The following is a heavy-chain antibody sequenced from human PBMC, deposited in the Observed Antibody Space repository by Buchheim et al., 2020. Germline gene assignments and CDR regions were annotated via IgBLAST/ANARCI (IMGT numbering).Heavy chain of an antibody. V-gene: IGHV3-48*03. CDR3: AKSSGWFDS. CDR2: ISSAGSKK. D-gene: IGHD3-22*01. J-gene: IGHJ5*01. CDR1: MSTFSNSE. Sequence: QLVESRGALVQPGGSLRLSCVASMSTFSNSEMNWVRQTPGKGLEWIAYISSAGSKKDYADSVKGRFTISRDNAKSSLFLEMKSLGAEDTAIYYCAKSSGWFDSWGQGTL.